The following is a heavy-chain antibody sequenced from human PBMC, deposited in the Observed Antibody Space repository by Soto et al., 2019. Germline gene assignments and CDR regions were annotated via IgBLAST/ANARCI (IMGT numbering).Heavy chain of an antibody. CDR3: ASDPAP. CDR1: GGSITRGGYY. CDR2: IYNSGTT. Sequence: QVQLQESGPGLVKPSETLSLTSTVSGGSITRGGYYWSWIRQHPGKGLEWIRYIYNSGTTYYNPPLKSRVTISVDTSKNQFSLKLTSVTAADTAVYYCASDPAPWGQGTLVTVSS. V-gene: IGHV4-31*03. J-gene: IGHJ5*02.